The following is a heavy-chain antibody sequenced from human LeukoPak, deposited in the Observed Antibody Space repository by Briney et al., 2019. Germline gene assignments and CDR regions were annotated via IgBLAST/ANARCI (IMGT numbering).Heavy chain of an antibody. J-gene: IGHJ4*02. CDR1: GYSFTNYW. D-gene: IGHD1-26*01. Sequence: GEALKISCKGSGYSFTNYWIGWVRQMPGKGLKWMGIIYPGDSDARYSPSFQGQVTISADKSISTAYLQWSSLKASDTAMYYCARRRDLYSGSYYPFDYWGQGTLVTVSS. V-gene: IGHV5-51*01. CDR2: IYPGDSDA. CDR3: ARRRDLYSGSYYPFDY.